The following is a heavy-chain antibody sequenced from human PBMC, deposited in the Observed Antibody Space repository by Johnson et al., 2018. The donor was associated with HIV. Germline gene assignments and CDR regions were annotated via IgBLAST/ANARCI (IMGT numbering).Heavy chain of an antibody. Sequence: VQLVESGGGLVKPGGSLRLSCAASGFTFSNAWMSWVRQAPGKGLEWVGRIKSKPNNYATAYAASVKGRFTISRDDSENTAYLQMNSLKTEDSADYYCSRLQETYYDDNNGYSNDAFDIWGQGTMVTVSS. V-gene: IGHV3-73*01. J-gene: IGHJ3*02. D-gene: IGHD3-22*01. CDR1: GFTFSNAW. CDR2: IKSKPNNYAT. CDR3: SRLQETYYDDNNGYSNDAFDI.